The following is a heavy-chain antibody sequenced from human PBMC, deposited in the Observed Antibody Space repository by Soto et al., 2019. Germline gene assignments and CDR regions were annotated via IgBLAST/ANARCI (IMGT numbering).Heavy chain of an antibody. D-gene: IGHD6-19*01. CDR1: GFSLSNARMG. CDR2: IFSNDEK. CDR3: ARIRNSGWYSNWFDP. Sequence: SGPTLVNPTETLTLTCTVSGFSLSNARMGVSWIRQPPGKALEWLAHIFSNDEKSYSTSLKSRXXXXXXXXXXXXXXXMTNMDPVDTATYYCARIRNSGWYSNWFDPWGQGTLVTVSS. J-gene: IGHJ5*02. V-gene: IGHV2-26*01.